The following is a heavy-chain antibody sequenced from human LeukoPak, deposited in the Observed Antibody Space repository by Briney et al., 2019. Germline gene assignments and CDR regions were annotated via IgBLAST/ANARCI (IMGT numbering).Heavy chain of an antibody. CDR1: GFTFSSYD. CDR3: ARKLWGHGMDV. Sequence: GGSLRLSCAASGFTFSSYDMQWVRQITGKGLEGVSTIDTAGDTFYLDSVKGRFTISRDSAKTSLYLEMNSLRAGDTAIYYCARKLWGHGMDVWGQGTTVTVSS. V-gene: IGHV3-13*04. J-gene: IGHJ6*02. CDR2: IDTAGDT. D-gene: IGHD3-10*01.